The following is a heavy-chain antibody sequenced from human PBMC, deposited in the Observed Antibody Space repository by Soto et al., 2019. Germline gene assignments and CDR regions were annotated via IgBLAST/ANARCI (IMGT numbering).Heavy chain of an antibody. D-gene: IGHD5-18*01. V-gene: IGHV3-33*01. CDR3: ARPTAMADYYYYGMDV. Sequence: GSLRLSCAASGFTFSSYGMHWVRQAPGKGLEWVAVIWYDGSNKYYADSVKGRFTISRDNSKNTLYLQMNSLRAEDTAVYYCARPTAMADYYYYGMDVWGQGTTVTVSS. J-gene: IGHJ6*02. CDR2: IWYDGSNK. CDR1: GFTFSSYG.